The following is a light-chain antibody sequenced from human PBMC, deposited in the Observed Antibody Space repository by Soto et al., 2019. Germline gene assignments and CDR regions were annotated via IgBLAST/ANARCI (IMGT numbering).Light chain of an antibody. CDR3: QQYDSYSWT. CDR2: RAS. V-gene: IGKV1-5*03. J-gene: IGKJ1*01. CDR1: QTISTW. Sequence: DIEMTQSPSTLSASVGDRVTITCRASQTISTWLAWYQQKPGKAPNLLIYRASTLESGVPSRFSGSGSGTEFTLTISSLQPDDFATYYCQQYDSYSWTFGQGTMVDI.